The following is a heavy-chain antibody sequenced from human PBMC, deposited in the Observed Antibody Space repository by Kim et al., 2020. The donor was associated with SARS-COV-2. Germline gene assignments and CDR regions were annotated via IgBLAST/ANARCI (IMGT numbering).Heavy chain of an antibody. J-gene: IGHJ6*02. CDR2: IWYDGSNK. CDR1: GFTFSSYG. Sequence: GGSLRLSCAASGFTFSSYGMHWVRQAPGKGLEWVAVIWYDGSNKYYADSVKGRFTISRDNSKNTLYLQMNSLRADDTAVYNCARGARREDYDFWSGYPQRYGMDVWGQGTTVTVSS. V-gene: IGHV3-33*01. CDR3: ARGARREDYDFWSGYPQRYGMDV. D-gene: IGHD3-3*01.